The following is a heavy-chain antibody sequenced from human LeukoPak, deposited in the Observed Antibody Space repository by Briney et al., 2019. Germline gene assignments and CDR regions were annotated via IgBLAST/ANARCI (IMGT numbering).Heavy chain of an antibody. Sequence: GGSLRLSCAASGLSFSTFAMSWVRQGPARGLEWVSSLRGNGETFYADSVRGRFTLSSDSFRNTVYLQLNNLRVEDTAIYYCARASWDSSTDAVRWGQGTLVTVSS. J-gene: IGHJ4*02. D-gene: IGHD1-26*01. CDR2: LRGNGET. CDR3: ARASWDSSTDAVR. V-gene: IGHV3-23*01. CDR1: GLSFSTFA.